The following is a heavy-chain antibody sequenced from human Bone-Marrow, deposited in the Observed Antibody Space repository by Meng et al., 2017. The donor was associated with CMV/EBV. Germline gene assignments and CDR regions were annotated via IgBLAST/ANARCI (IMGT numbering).Heavy chain of an antibody. D-gene: IGHD2-2*01. J-gene: IGHJ5*02. V-gene: IGHV5-51*01. CDR2: IYPGDSDT. Sequence: GESLKISCKGSGYSFTSYWIGWVRQMPGKGLEWMGIIYPGDSDTRYSPSFQGQVTISADKSISTAYLQWSSLKASDTAMYYCARIKGVVPALPRFDPWGHGTLVTVSS. CDR1: GYSFTSYW. CDR3: ARIKGVVPALPRFDP.